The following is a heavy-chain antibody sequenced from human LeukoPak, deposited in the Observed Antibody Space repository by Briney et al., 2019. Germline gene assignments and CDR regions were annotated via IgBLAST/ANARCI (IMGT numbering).Heavy chain of an antibody. CDR3: ARDGGSAWFLDY. CDR2: ISSSGNTT. V-gene: IGHV3-48*03. CDR1: GFTFDSFE. J-gene: IGHJ4*02. Sequence: PGGSLRLSCAASGFTFDSFEMNWVRQAPGKGLEWVSYISSSGNTTYNADSVKGRFSITRDNAKNSLYLQMNSLRAEDTAVYYCARDGGSAWFLDYWGQGTLVTVSS. D-gene: IGHD6-19*01.